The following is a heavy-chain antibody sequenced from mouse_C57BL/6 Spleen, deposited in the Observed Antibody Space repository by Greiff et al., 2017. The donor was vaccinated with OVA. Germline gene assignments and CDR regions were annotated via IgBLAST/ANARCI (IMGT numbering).Heavy chain of an antibody. V-gene: IGHV1-82*01. CDR2: IYPGDGDT. CDR3: ARLGDGGAY. J-gene: IGHJ3*01. Sequence: QVQLQQSGPELVKPGASVKISCKASGYAFSSSWMNWVKQRPGKGLEWIGRIYPGDGDTNYNGKFKGKATLTADKSSSTAYMQLSSLTSADSAVYFCARLGDGGAYWGQGTLVTVSA. D-gene: IGHD3-3*01. CDR1: GYAFSSSW.